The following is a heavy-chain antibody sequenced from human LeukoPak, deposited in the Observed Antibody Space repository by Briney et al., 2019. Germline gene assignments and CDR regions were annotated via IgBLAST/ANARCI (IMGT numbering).Heavy chain of an antibody. CDR1: GFTFSSCG. J-gene: IGHJ3*02. V-gene: IGHV3-33*01. CDR3: ARDMVRGVTLGAFDI. CDR2: IWYDGSNK. D-gene: IGHD3-10*01. Sequence: GGSLRLSCAASGFTFSSCGMHWVRQAPGKGLEWVAVIWYDGSNKYYADSVKGRFTISRDNSKNTLYLQMNSLRAEDTAVYYCARDMVRGVTLGAFDIWGQGTMVTVSS.